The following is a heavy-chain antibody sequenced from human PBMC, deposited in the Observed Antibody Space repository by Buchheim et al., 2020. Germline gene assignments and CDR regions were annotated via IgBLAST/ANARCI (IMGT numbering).Heavy chain of an antibody. D-gene: IGHD3-3*01. CDR3: ARGYYDFWSCYLTEGGNWFDP. CDR1: GYTFTSYA. CDR2: INAGNGNT. V-gene: IGHV1-3*01. Sequence: QVQLVQSGAEVKKPGASVKVSCKASGYTFTSYAMHWVRQAPGQRLEWMGWINAGNGNTKYSQKFQGRVTITRDTSASTAYMELSSLRSEDTAVYYCARGYYDFWSCYLTEGGNWFDPWGQGTL. J-gene: IGHJ5*02.